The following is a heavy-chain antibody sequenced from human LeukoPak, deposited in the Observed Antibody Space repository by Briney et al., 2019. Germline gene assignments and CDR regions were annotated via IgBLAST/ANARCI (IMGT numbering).Heavy chain of an antibody. Sequence: ASVKVSCKASGGTFSSYAISWVRQAPGQGLEWMGGIIPIFGTANYAQKFQGRVTMTRDTSTSTVYMELSSLRSEDTAVYYCARDRNYDRHLFDYWGQGTLVTVSS. CDR1: GGTFSSYA. CDR3: ARDRNYDRHLFDY. V-gene: IGHV1-69*05. D-gene: IGHD3-22*01. J-gene: IGHJ4*02. CDR2: IIPIFGTA.